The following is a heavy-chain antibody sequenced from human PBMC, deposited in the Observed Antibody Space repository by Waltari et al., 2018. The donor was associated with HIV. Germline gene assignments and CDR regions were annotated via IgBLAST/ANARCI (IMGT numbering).Heavy chain of an antibody. CDR1: GYTFLSYG. CDR2: IRTYKAKT. V-gene: IGHV1-18*01. CDR3: ARTYWGLHYGSGFYGMDV. D-gene: IGHD3-10*01. J-gene: IGHJ6*02. Sequence: QVHLVQSGAEMKKPGASVKVSCKASGYTFLSYGISWVRQAPGHGLEWMGWIRTYKAKTNKAQSLQGRVTMTTDTATTTAYMELRSLTSDDTAVYYCARTYWGLHYGSGFYGMDVWGQGTTVTVSS.